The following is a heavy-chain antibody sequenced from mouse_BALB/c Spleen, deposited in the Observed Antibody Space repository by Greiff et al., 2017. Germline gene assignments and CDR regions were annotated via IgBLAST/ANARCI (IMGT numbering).Heavy chain of an antibody. CDR1: GYSFTDYI. D-gene: IGHD1-1*01. Sequence: VQLQQTGPELVKPGASVKISCKASGYSFTDYIMLWVKQSHGKSLEWIGNINPYYGSTSYNLKFKGKATLTVDKSSSTAYMQLNSLTSEDSAVYYCARSYGDALDYWGQGTTLTVSS. V-gene: IGHV1-39*01. CDR3: ARSYGDALDY. J-gene: IGHJ2*01. CDR2: INPYYGST.